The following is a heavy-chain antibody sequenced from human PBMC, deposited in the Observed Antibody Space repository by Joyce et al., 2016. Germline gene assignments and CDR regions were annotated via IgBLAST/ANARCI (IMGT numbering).Heavy chain of an antibody. J-gene: IGHJ3*02. Sequence: QVHLVESGGGVVQRGRSLRLSCAASEYTFTRYAIHWIRHAASKGLEWVVMISYDGTNKYQVDAVKGRFTISRDISKNTVFRQLNSLRPNDTGLYYCARGAGTTGDAIDIWGQGTLVSVSS. CDR2: ISYDGTNK. D-gene: IGHD1-1*01. CDR1: EYTFTRYA. CDR3: ARGAGTTGDAIDI. V-gene: IGHV3-30*14.